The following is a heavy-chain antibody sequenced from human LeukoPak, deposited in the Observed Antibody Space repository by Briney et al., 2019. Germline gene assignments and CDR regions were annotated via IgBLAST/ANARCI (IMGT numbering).Heavy chain of an antibody. Sequence: PGRSLRLSCAASGFTFDDYAMHWVRQAPGKGLEWVSGISWNSGSIGYADSVKGRFTISRDNAKNSLYLQMNSLRAEDTALYYCAKSYSSSWYSGANWFDPWGQGTLVTVSS. CDR3: AKSYSSSWYSGANWFDP. V-gene: IGHV3-9*01. CDR2: ISWNSGSI. J-gene: IGHJ5*02. D-gene: IGHD6-13*01. CDR1: GFTFDDYA.